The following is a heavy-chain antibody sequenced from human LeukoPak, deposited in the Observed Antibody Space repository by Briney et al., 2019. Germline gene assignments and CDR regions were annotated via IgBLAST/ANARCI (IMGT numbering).Heavy chain of an antibody. J-gene: IGHJ4*02. CDR1: GGSISSYY. CDR2: IYYSGST. V-gene: IGHV4-59*01. CDR3: AALNSYEMATGD. D-gene: IGHD5-24*01. Sequence: SETLSLTCTVSGGSISSYYWSWIRQPPGKGLEWIGYIYYSGSTNYNPSLKSRVTISVDTSKNQFSLKLSSVTAADTAVYYCAALNSYEMATGDWGQGTLVTVSS.